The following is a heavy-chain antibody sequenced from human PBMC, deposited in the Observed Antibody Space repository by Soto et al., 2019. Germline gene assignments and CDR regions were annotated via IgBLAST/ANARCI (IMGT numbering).Heavy chain of an antibody. CDR1: GDSVSSNSAA. Sequence: SQTLSLTCAISGDSVSSNSAAWNWIRQSPSRGLEWLGRTYYRSKWYNDYAVSVKSRITINPDTSKNQFSLQLNSVTPEDTAVYYCARDLIVEVVAALNYYYYGMDVWGQGTTVTVSS. V-gene: IGHV6-1*01. D-gene: IGHD2-15*01. CDR2: TYYRSKWYN. J-gene: IGHJ6*02. CDR3: ARDLIVEVVAALNYYYYGMDV.